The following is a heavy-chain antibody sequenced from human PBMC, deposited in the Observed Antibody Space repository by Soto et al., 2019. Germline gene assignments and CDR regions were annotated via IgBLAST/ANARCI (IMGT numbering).Heavy chain of an antibody. D-gene: IGHD3-22*01. CDR2: ISGSGGST. V-gene: IGHV3-23*01. CDR1: GFTFSSYA. Sequence: EVQLLESGGGLVQPGGSLRLSCAASGFTFSSYAMSWVRQAPGKGLEWVSAISGSGGSTYYADSVKGRFTISRDNSKNTLYLQMNSLRAEDTAVYYCAKRRAYYYDSSGYSDAFDIWGQGTMVTVSS. CDR3: AKRRAYYYDSSGYSDAFDI. J-gene: IGHJ3*02.